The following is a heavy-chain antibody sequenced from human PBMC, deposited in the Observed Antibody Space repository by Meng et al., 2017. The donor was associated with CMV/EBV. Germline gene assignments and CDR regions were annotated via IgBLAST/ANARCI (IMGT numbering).Heavy chain of an antibody. Sequence: GGSLRLSCTASGFTFGDYAMSWVRQAPGKGLEWVGSIRSKAYGGTTEYAASVKGRFTISRDDSKSIAYVQMNSLKTEDTAVYYCTRNRGSSGFPRLGFDYWGQGTLVTVSS. D-gene: IGHD3-22*01. CDR1: GFTFGDYA. CDR2: IRSKAYGGTT. J-gene: IGHJ4*02. V-gene: IGHV3-49*04. CDR3: TRNRGSSGFPRLGFDY.